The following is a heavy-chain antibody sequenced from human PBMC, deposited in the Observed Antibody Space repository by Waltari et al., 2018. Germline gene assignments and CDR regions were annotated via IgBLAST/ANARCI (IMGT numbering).Heavy chain of an antibody. CDR2: ISSSSSTI. V-gene: IGHV3-48*04. D-gene: IGHD3-10*01. J-gene: IGHJ3*02. CDR1: GFTFSSYS. Sequence: EVQLVESGGGLVQPGGSLRLSCAASGFTFSSYSMNWVRQAPGKGLECVSYISSSSSTIYYADSVKGRFTISRDNAKNSLYLQMNSLRAEDTAVYYCARAPRGAGDAFDIWGQGTMVTVSS. CDR3: ARAPRGAGDAFDI.